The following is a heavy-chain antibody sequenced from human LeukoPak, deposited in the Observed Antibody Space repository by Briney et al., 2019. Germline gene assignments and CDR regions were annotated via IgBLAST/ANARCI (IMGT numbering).Heavy chain of an antibody. Sequence: GGSLRLSCAASGFTFSDHYMSWIRQAPGKGLEWGSYISSSGSTIYYADSVKGRFTISRDNAKNSLYLRMNSLRAEDTAVYYCARTPYRDIVVVPAASMDVWGKGTTVTVSS. D-gene: IGHD2-2*01. CDR2: ISSSGSTI. V-gene: IGHV3-11*01. J-gene: IGHJ6*03. CDR1: GFTFSDHY. CDR3: ARTPYRDIVVVPAASMDV.